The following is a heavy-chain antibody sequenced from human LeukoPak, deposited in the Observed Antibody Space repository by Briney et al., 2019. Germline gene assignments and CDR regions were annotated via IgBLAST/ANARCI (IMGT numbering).Heavy chain of an antibody. CDR3: ARVSRSRYGGSDE. V-gene: IGHV1-46*01. J-gene: IGHJ4*02. CDR2: INLSGGST. CDR1: GYTFTSYY. Sequence: ASVKVSCKASGYTFTSYYMHWVRQAPGQGLEWMGIINLSGGSTSYAQKFQGRVTMTRDTSTSTVYMELSSLRSEDTGVYYCARVSRSRYGGSDEWGQGTLVTVSS. D-gene: IGHD6-13*01.